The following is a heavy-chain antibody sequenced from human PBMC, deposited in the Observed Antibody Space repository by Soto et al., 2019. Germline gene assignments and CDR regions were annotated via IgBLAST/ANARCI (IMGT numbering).Heavy chain of an antibody. D-gene: IGHD2-15*01. J-gene: IGHJ4*02. CDR3: ARSLGYCSGGSCYSEGGFDY. CDR2: IYYSGST. Sequence: QVQLQESGPGLVKPSQTLSLTCTVSGGSISSGDYYWSWIRQPPGKGLEWIGYIYYSGSTYYNPSLKSGVTISVDTSKNQFSLKLSSVTAADTAVYYCARSLGYCSGGSCYSEGGFDYWGQGTLVTVSS. CDR1: GGSISSGDYY. V-gene: IGHV4-30-4*01.